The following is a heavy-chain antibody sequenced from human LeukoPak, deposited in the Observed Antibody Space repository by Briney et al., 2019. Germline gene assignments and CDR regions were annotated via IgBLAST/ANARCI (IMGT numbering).Heavy chain of an antibody. V-gene: IGHV4-38-2*01. J-gene: IGHJ6*03. D-gene: IGHD3-3*01. CDR1: GYSISSGYY. CDR3: ARQRDYDFWSGVYYYYYMDV. Sequence: PSETLSLTCAVSGYSISSGYYWGWIRQPPGKGLEWIGSIYHSGSTYYNPSLKSRVTISVATSTNQFSLKLSSLTAADTAVYYCARQRDYDFWSGVYYYYYMDVWGKGTTVTVSS. CDR2: IYHSGST.